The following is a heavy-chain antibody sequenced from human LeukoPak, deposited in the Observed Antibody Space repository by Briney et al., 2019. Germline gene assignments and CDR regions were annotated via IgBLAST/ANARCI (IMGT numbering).Heavy chain of an antibody. CDR1: GFTFSGYS. CDR3: ARDSKSVGATHPAFDY. D-gene: IGHD1-26*01. Sequence: GGSLRLSCAASGFTFSGYSIHWVRQAPGKGLEWVAVISYDGSNKYYADSVKGRFTISRDNSKNTLYLQMNSLRAEDTAVYYCARDSKSVGATHPAFDYWGQGTLVTVSS. V-gene: IGHV3-30*14. J-gene: IGHJ4*02. CDR2: ISYDGSNK.